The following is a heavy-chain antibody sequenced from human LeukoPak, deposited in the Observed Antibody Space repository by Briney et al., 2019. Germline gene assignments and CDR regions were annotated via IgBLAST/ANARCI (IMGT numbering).Heavy chain of an antibody. Sequence: SETLSLTCTVSGGSISSYYWSWIRQPAGKGLEWIGRVYTSGSTNYNPSLKSRVTMSVDTSKNQFSLKLSSVTAADTAVYYCARSRRSNHDFWSGYLEDAFDIWGQGTMVTVSS. J-gene: IGHJ3*02. CDR1: GGSISSYY. CDR3: ARSRRSNHDFWSGYLEDAFDI. V-gene: IGHV4-4*07. CDR2: VYTSGST. D-gene: IGHD3-3*01.